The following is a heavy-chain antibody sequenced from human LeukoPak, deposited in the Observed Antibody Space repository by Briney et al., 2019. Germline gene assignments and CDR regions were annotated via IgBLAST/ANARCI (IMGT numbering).Heavy chain of an antibody. D-gene: IGHD3-22*01. CDR1: GGTFSSYA. J-gene: IGHJ4*02. V-gene: IGHV7-4-1*02. Sequence: ASVKVSCKASGGTFSSYAISWVRQAPGQGLEWMGWINTNTGNPTYAQGFTGRFVFSLDTSVSTAYLQISSLKAEDTAVYYCARGDSSGYYYVDYWGQGTLVTVSS. CDR3: ARGDSSGYYYVDY. CDR2: INTNTGNP.